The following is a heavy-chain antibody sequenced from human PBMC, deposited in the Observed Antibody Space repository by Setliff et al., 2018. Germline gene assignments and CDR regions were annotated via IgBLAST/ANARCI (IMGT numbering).Heavy chain of an antibody. Sequence: PGGSLRLSCAASGFTFDNAWMSWVRQAPGKGLEWVANIKRDGSETYYMDSVRGRFVISRDNAKNSLYLQMNSLRDEDTAVYYCARDGGEYWGQGALVTVSS. J-gene: IGHJ4*02. CDR2: IKRDGSET. D-gene: IGHD3-16*01. CDR1: GFTFDNAW. CDR3: ARDGGEY. V-gene: IGHV3-7*01.